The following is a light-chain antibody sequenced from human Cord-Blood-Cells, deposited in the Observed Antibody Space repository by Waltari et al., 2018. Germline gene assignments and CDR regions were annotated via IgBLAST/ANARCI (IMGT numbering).Light chain of an antibody. CDR2: CAS. V-gene: IGKV4-1*01. CDR3: QQYYSTPIT. J-gene: IGKJ5*01. CDR1: QSVLYSSNNKNY. Sequence: DIVMTQSPDSLAVSLGERATINCKSSQSVLYSSNNKNYFAWYQQKPGQPPKLRIYCASTRESGVPDRFSGRGSGTDFTRTISSLQAEDVAVYYCQQYYSTPITFGQGTRLEIK.